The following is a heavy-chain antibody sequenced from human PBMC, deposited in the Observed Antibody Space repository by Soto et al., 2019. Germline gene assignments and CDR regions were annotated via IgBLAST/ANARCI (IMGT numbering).Heavy chain of an antibody. J-gene: IGHJ6*02. V-gene: IGHV3-33*01. CDR3: ARDGQQRAPYALDV. Sequence: QVQLVESGGGVVQPGRSLRLSCAASGFTFNHNAMHWVRQAAGKGLEWVAQIWYDGSEKYYTDSVKGRFTISRDNFKNTVFLQMDSLRVEDTAVYYCARDGQQRAPYALDVWGQGTTVIVSS. CDR2: IWYDGSEK. CDR1: GFTFNHNA. D-gene: IGHD6-13*01.